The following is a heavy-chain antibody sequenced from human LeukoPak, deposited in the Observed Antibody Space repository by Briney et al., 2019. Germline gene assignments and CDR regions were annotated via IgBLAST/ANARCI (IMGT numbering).Heavy chain of an antibody. Sequence: GGSLRLSCAASGFTFSNYPMHWVRQAPGKGLEWVAVISYDGSNKYYADSVKGRFTISRDNSKNTLYLQMNSLRAEDTAVYYCAKSVWRITMIVVATIDYWGQGTLVTVSS. J-gene: IGHJ4*02. CDR1: GFTFSNYP. D-gene: IGHD3-22*01. CDR2: ISYDGSNK. V-gene: IGHV3-30*18. CDR3: AKSVWRITMIVVATIDY.